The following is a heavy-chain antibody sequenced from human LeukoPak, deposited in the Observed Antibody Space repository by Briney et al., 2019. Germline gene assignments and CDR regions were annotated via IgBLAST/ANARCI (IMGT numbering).Heavy chain of an antibody. CDR2: IYHRGST. D-gene: IGHD3-10*01. V-gene: IGHV4-59*08. J-gene: IGHJ3*02. Sequence: SETLSLTCTVSGGSINSYYWSWIRQPPGKGLEWIGYIYHRGSTNYNSSLKSRVSISVDTSKNQFYLKLTSVTAADTAVYYCATLLWFGQTRAFDIWGQGTMVTVSS. CDR1: GGSINSYY. CDR3: ATLLWFGQTRAFDI.